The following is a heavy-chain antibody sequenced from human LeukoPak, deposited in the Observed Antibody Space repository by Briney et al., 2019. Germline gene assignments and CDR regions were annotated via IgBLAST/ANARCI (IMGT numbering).Heavy chain of an antibody. V-gene: IGHV3-66*01. Sequence: GGSLRLSCAASGFTVSSNYMSWVRQAPGKGLEWVSLIYNGGSTYYADSVKGRFTISRDNSKNTLYLQMNSLRAEDTAVYYCASAYTYGKVDYWGQGTLVAVSS. J-gene: IGHJ4*02. CDR3: ASAYTYGKVDY. D-gene: IGHD5-18*01. CDR2: IYNGGST. CDR1: GFTVSSNY.